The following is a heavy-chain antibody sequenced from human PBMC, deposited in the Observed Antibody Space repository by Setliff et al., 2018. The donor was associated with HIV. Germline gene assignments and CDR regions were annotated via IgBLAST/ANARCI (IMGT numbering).Heavy chain of an antibody. J-gene: IGHJ5*02. V-gene: IGHV4-59*11. D-gene: IGHD3-22*01. CDR3: ARDLRSAMIVVVRDWFDP. Sequence: SETLSLTCTVSGVSITSHYWSWIRQPPGKGLEWIGCVYYSGRTNYNPSLKSRVTMSVDTSKNQFSLRLSSVTAADTAVYYCARDLRSAMIVVVRDWFDPWGQGTLVTVSS. CDR1: GVSITSHY. CDR2: VYYSGRT.